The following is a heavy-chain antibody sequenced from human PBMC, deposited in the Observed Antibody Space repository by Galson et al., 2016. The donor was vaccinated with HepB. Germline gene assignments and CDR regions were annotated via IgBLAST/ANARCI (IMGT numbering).Heavy chain of an antibody. CDR3: AREVGYSSGYGVDY. V-gene: IGHV3-33*01. CDR2: IWFDGSTV. CDR1: GFTFSKYG. D-gene: IGHD5-18*01. Sequence: SLRLSCAASGFTFSKYGIHWVRQAPGKGLEWVAVIWFDGSTVYYADSVKGRFTISREISKNTLYLQMNSLRAEDTAFYYCAREVGYSSGYGVDYWGHGTLVTVSS. J-gene: IGHJ4*01.